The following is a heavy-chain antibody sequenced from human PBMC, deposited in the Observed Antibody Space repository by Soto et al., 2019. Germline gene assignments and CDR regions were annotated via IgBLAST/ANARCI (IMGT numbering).Heavy chain of an antibody. Sequence: GGSLRLSCVSSGFPLSSYALHWVRQAPGKGLEWVAVVSFDGYTRYYADSVKGRFTISRDNSKNTLYLQLNSLRSNDTALYYCARAYCSSPNCFSFAYWGQGTPVTVSS. V-gene: IGHV3-30-3*01. CDR1: GFPLSSYA. J-gene: IGHJ4*02. CDR3: ARAYCSSPNCFSFAY. CDR2: VSFDGYTR. D-gene: IGHD2-2*01.